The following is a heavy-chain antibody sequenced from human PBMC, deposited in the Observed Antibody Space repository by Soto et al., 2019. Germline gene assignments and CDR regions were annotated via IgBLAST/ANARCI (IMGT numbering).Heavy chain of an antibody. D-gene: IGHD3-22*01. CDR1: GYTFTSYG. CDR3: QRGYYDSSGYLYFDY. CDR2: ISAYNGNT. Sequence: ASVKVSCKASGYTFTSYGISWVRQAPGQGLEWMGWISAYNGNTNYAQKLQGRVTMTTDTSTSTAYMELRSLRSDGTAVYYCQRGYYDSSGYLYFDYWGQGTLVTVSS. J-gene: IGHJ4*02. V-gene: IGHV1-18*01.